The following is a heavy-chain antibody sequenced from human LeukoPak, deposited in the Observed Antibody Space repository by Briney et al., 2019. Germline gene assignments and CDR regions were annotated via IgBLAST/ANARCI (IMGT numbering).Heavy chain of an antibody. CDR3: ARDGGYRGSVVWFDP. CDR2: IYYSGST. J-gene: IGHJ5*02. Sequence: SETLSLTCTVSGGSISSHYWSWIRQPSGKGLEWIGYIYYSGSTNYNPSLKSRVTISVDTSKNQFSLKLSSVTAADTAVYYCARDGGYRGSVVWFDPWGQGTLVTVSS. V-gene: IGHV4-59*11. CDR1: GGSISSHY. D-gene: IGHD1-26*01.